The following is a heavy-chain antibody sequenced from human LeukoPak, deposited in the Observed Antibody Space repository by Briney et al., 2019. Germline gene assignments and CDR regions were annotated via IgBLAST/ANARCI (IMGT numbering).Heavy chain of an antibody. Sequence: GGSLRLSCAASGFTFSSYGMHWVRQAPGKGLEWVAVISYDGSNKYYADSVKGRFTISRDNSKNTLYLQMNSLRAEDTAVYYCAKDQLRSSTSSYFDYWGQGTLVTVSS. D-gene: IGHD2-2*01. CDR3: AKDQLRSSTSSYFDY. CDR2: ISYDGSNK. V-gene: IGHV3-30*18. J-gene: IGHJ4*02. CDR1: GFTFSSYG.